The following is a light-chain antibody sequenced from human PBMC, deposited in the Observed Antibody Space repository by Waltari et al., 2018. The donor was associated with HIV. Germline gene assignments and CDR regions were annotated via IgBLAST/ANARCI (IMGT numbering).Light chain of an antibody. J-gene: IGLJ3*02. V-gene: IGLV5-45*02. CDR2: YNSDSDN. CDR1: RGHKVGHSR. Sequence: QAVLTQPSSLSASTGASASPTCNRRRGHKVGHSRTYWYKQKTGSPPQYHRRYNSDSDNQQGAGVSSRFSGAKDASADAGILLISGLQSEDEADYYCMIWHSGAWVFGGGTKLTVL. CDR3: MIWHSGAWV.